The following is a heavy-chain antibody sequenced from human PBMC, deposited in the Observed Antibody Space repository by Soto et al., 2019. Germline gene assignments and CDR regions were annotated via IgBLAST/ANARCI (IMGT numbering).Heavy chain of an antibody. CDR2: IYYSWST. Sequence: SETLSLTCTVSGGSISSSSYYWGWIRQPPGKGLEWIGRIYYSWSTYYNPSLKSRVNISVDTSKKQFSLKLSSVTAADTAVYYCASSGYYYYGMDVWGQGTTVTVSS. CDR1: GGSISSSSYY. J-gene: IGHJ6*02. CDR3: ASSGYYYYGMDV. V-gene: IGHV4-39*01.